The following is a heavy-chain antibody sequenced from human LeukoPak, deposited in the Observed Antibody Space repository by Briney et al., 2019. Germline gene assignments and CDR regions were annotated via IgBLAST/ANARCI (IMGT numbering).Heavy chain of an antibody. J-gene: IGHJ4*02. CDR3: ARTGKYSSSWVSPFDY. Sequence: GGSLRLSCAASGFTFSDYYMSWIRQAPGKGLEWVSYISSSSSTIYYADSVKGRFTISRDNSKNTLYLQMNSLRAEDTAVYYCARTGKYSSSWVSPFDYWGQGTLVTVSS. V-gene: IGHV3-11*04. CDR2: ISSSSSTI. CDR1: GFTFSDYY. D-gene: IGHD6-13*01.